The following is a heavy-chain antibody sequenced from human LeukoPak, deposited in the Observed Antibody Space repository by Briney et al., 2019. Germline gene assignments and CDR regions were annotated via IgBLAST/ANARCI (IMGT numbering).Heavy chain of an antibody. D-gene: IGHD3-22*01. Sequence: GGSLRLSCAASGFTFDDYAMHWVRQAPGKGLEWVSVIYSGGSTYYADSVKGRFTISRDNSKNTLYLQMNSLRAEDTAVYYCARDPPNYYDSSGYYDYWGQGTLVTVPS. V-gene: IGHV3-66*01. CDR1: GFTFDDYA. J-gene: IGHJ4*02. CDR3: ARDPPNYYDSSGYYDY. CDR2: IYSGGST.